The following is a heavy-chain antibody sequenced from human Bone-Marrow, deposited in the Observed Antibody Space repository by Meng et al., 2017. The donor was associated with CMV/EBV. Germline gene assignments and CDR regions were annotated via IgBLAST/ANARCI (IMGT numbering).Heavy chain of an antibody. CDR1: GGSFSGYY. J-gene: IGHJ6*02. CDR3: ARVPTHRSSGMDV. D-gene: IGHD6-6*01. CDR2: INHSGST. V-gene: IGHV4-34*01. Sequence: CAVYGGSFSGYYWSWIRQPPGKGLEWIGEINHSGSTNYNPSLKSRVTISVDTSKNQFSLKLSSVTAADTAVYYCARVPTHRSSGMDVWGQGTTVTVSS.